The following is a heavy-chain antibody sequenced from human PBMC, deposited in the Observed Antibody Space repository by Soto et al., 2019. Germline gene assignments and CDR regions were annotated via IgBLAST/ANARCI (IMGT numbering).Heavy chain of an antibody. CDR2: IYYTGST. V-gene: IGHV4-30-4*01. CDR3: ARSSGGGYYPGSAYIDY. CDR1: GGSISSGDYY. D-gene: IGHD3-22*01. Sequence: SETLSLTCTVSGGSISSGDYYWSWLRQPPGKGLEWIGYIYYTGSTYYNPSLKSRIAISVDTSKNQFSLKLSSVTAADTAVYHCARSSGGGYYPGSAYIDYWGQGTLVTVSS. J-gene: IGHJ4*02.